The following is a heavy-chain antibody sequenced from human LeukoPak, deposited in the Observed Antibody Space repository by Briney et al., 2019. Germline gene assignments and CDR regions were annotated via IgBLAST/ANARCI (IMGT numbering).Heavy chain of an antibody. D-gene: IGHD6-6*01. V-gene: IGHV4-39*07. Sequence: PSETLSLTCTVSGGSISSSSYYWGWIRQPPGRGLEWIGSIYYSGSTYYNPSLKSRVTISVDTSKNQFSLKLSSVTAADTAVYYCARGGVEYSSSSVSVWGQGTLVTVSS. CDR2: IYYSGST. CDR1: GGSISSSSYY. J-gene: IGHJ4*02. CDR3: ARGGVEYSSSSVSV.